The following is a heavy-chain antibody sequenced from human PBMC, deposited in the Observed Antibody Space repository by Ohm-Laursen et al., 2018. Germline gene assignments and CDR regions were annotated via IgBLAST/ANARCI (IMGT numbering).Heavy chain of an antibody. D-gene: IGHD5-24*01. CDR3: AKDKERDGYNSGLDY. Sequence: SLRLSCAASGFTFDDYAMHWVRHAPGKGLEWVSGISWNSGTIGYADSVKGRFTISRDNAKNSLYLQMNSLRAEDTALYYCAKDKERDGYNSGLDYWGQGTLVTVSS. CDR2: ISWNSGTI. CDR1: GFTFDDYA. V-gene: IGHV3-9*01. J-gene: IGHJ4*02.